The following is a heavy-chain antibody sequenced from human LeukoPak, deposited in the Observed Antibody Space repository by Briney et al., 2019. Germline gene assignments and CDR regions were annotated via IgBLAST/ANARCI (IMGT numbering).Heavy chain of an antibody. D-gene: IGHD6-6*01. V-gene: IGHV4-39*07. CDR1: GGSITSSSYN. J-gene: IGHJ6*03. CDR3: AVIAARPPLYYYYYMDV. Sequence: PSETLSLTCTVSGGSITSSSYNWGWLRQPPGKGLEWIVIVYYSGSTYYNPSLKSRVTISVDTSKNQFSLKLSSVTAADTAVYYCAVIAARPPLYYYYYMDVWGKGTTVTVSS. CDR2: VYYSGST.